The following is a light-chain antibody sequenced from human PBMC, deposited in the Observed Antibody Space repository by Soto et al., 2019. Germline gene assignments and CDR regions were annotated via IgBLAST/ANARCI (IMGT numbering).Light chain of an antibody. V-gene: IGKV4-1*01. Sequence: SPLSCWSSQRVLYSSNNKYYLAWYQQKQGQPPKLLIYWASTRESEVPDRFSGSGSGTDFTLTISDLQAEDVGVYYCQQYYNTPFTFGPGTRVDIK. J-gene: IGKJ3*01. CDR1: QRVLYSSNNKYY. CDR3: QQYYNTPFT. CDR2: WAS.